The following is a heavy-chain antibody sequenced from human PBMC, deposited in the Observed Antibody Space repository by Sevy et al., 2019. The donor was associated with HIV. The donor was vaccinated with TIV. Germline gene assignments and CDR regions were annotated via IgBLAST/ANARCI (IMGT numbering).Heavy chain of an antibody. CDR3: AKEYYYDSSGSVCAFDF. CDR1: GFTFSSYA. Sequence: GGSLRLSCAASGFTFSSYAMSWVRQAPGKGLEWVSAISGRGGGTYYADSVKGRFTISRDNSKNTLYLQMNSLRAEDTAVYYCAKEYYYDSSGSVCAFDFWGQGTMVTVSS. CDR2: ISGRGGGT. D-gene: IGHD3-22*01. J-gene: IGHJ3*01. V-gene: IGHV3-23*01.